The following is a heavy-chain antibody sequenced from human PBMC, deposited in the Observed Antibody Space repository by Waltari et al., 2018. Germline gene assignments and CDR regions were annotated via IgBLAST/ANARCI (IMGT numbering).Heavy chain of an antibody. J-gene: IGHJ4*02. CDR3: AKDSGYYDSSGYFDY. D-gene: IGHD3-22*01. Sequence: QVQLVESGGGVVQPGGSLRLSCAASGFTFSSYGMPWVRQAPGKGLEWVAFIRYDGSNKYYADSVKGRFTISRDNSKNTLYLQMNSLRAEDTAVYYCAKDSGYYDSSGYFDYWGQGTLVTVSS. V-gene: IGHV3-30*02. CDR1: GFTFSSYG. CDR2: IRYDGSNK.